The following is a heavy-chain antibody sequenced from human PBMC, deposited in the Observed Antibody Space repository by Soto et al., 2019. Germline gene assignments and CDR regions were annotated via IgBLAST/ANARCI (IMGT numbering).Heavy chain of an antibody. J-gene: IGHJ4*02. Sequence: GGSLRLSCAASGVTCISYAMSWVRQAPGKGLEWVSAISGSGGSTYYADSVKGRFTISRDNSKNTLYLQMNSLRAEDTAVYYCAKDLPLWFGDPWGQGTLVTVSS. CDR1: GVTCISYA. D-gene: IGHD3-10*01. CDR2: ISGSGGST. V-gene: IGHV3-23*01. CDR3: AKDLPLWFGDP.